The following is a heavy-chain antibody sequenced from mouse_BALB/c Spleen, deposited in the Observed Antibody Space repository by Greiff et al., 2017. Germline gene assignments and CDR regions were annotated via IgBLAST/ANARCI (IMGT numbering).Heavy chain of an antibody. CDR1: GYSITSGYY. V-gene: IGHV3-6*02. J-gene: IGHJ4*01. CDR3: AREGDYYAMDY. CDR2: ISYDGSN. Sequence: EVQLKESGPDLVKPSQSLSLTCTVTGYSITSGYYWNWIRQFPGNKLEWMGYISYDGSNNYNPSLKNRISITRDTSKNQFFLKLNSVTTEDTATYYCAREGDYYAMDYWGQGTSVTVSS.